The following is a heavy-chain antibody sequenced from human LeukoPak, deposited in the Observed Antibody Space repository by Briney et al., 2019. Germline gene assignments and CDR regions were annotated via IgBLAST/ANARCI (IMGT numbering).Heavy chain of an antibody. D-gene: IGHD3-10*01. CDR2: INPNSGGT. J-gene: IGHJ4*02. CDR1: GYPFTGYY. Sequence: ASVKVSCKASGYPFTGYYMHWVRQAPGQGLEWMGWINPNSGGTNYAQKFQGRVTMTRDTSVSTAYMELSRLRSDDTAVYYCAVITMVRGPFDYWGQGTLVTVSS. CDR3: AVITMVRGPFDY. V-gene: IGHV1-2*02.